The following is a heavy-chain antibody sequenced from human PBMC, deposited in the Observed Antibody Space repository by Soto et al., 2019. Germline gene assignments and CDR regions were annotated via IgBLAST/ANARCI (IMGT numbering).Heavy chain of an antibody. V-gene: IGHV3-48*03. CDR2: ISSSGSTI. D-gene: IGHD3-10*01. Sequence: EVQLVESGGGLVQPGGSLRLSCAASGFTFSSYEMNWVRQAPGKGLEWVSYISSSGSTIYYADSVKGRFTISRDNAKNSLYLQMNGLRAEDTAVYYCARGHYYGSGSYSPGFDYWGQGTLVTVSS. CDR3: ARGHYYGSGSYSPGFDY. J-gene: IGHJ4*02. CDR1: GFTFSSYE.